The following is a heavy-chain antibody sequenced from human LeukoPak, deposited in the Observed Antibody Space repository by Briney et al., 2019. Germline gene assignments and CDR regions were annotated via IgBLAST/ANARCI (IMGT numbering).Heavy chain of an antibody. D-gene: IGHD1-26*01. V-gene: IGHV4-59*01. CDR2: IYSSANT. Sequence: PSETLSLTCTVSGGSISPYYWSWIRQPPGKGLEWIGYIYSSANTNYNPSLKSRVTISVDTSKNQFSLKLSSVTAADTAVYYCARGAGWNREWPYFDYWGQGTLVTVSS. CDR1: GGSISPYY. CDR3: ARGAGWNREWPYFDY. J-gene: IGHJ4*02.